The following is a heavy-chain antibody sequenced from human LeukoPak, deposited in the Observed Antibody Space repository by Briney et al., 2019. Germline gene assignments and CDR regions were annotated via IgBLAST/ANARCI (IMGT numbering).Heavy chain of an antibody. CDR2: ISLRGFT. CDR3: SRESGPFSPFGF. D-gene: IGHD1-26*01. V-gene: IGHV4-4*02. Sequence: KASETLSLTCGVSGGSISGTNWWSWVRQPPGQGLEWIGEISLRGFTNYNPSLRSRLTMSLDESKNQVSLNLTSVTAADTAVYYCSRESGPFSPFGFWGQGTLVSVHS. J-gene: IGHJ4*02. CDR1: GGSISGTNW.